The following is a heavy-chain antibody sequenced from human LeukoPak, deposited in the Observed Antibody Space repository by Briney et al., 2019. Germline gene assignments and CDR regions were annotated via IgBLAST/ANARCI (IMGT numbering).Heavy chain of an antibody. V-gene: IGHV3-21*01. CDR3: AREPRIQLWLRFGMDV. D-gene: IGHD5-18*01. CDR2: ISSSSSYI. Sequence: PGGSLRLSCAASGFTFSSYSMNWVRQAPGKGLEWASSISSSSSYIYYADSAKGRFTISRDNAKNSLYLQINSLRAEDTAVYYCAREPRIQLWLRFGMDVWGKGTTVTVSS. CDR1: GFTFSSYS. J-gene: IGHJ6*04.